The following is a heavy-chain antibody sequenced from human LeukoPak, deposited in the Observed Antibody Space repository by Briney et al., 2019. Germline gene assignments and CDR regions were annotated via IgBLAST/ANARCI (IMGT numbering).Heavy chain of an antibody. Sequence: GALKLSCAASGFTFSSYGMSWVRQAPGKELEWVSAISGSGGSTYYADSVKGRFTISRDNSKNTVYLQMNSLRPEDTAVYYCAKDATTTVPYSFDYWGQGTLVTVSP. D-gene: IGHD4-17*01. CDR3: AKDATTTVPYSFDY. V-gene: IGHV3-23*01. CDR2: ISGSGGST. CDR1: GFTFSSYG. J-gene: IGHJ4*02.